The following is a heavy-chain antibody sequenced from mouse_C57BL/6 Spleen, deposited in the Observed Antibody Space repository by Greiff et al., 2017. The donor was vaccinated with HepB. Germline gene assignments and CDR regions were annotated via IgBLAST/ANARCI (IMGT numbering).Heavy chain of an antibody. CDR2: IDPNSGGT. CDR1: GYTFTSYW. CDR3: ASLNIYDIYPYTMYY. J-gene: IGHJ4*01. Sequence: QVQLQQPGAELVKPGASVKLSCKASGYTFTSYWMHWVKQRPGRGLEWIGRIDPNSGGTKYNEKFKSKATLTVDKPSSTAYMQLSSLTSEDSAVYYFASLNIYDIYPYTMYYWSQGTSVTVSS. V-gene: IGHV1-72*01. D-gene: IGHD2-3*01.